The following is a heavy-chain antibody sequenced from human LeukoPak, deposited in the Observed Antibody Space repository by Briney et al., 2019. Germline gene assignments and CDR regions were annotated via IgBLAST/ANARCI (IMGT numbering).Heavy chain of an antibody. CDR1: GFTFSSYS. CDR3: AREDGSGSPYYYYGMDV. V-gene: IGHV3-21*01. J-gene: IGHJ6*02. Sequence: PGGSLRLSCAASGFTFSSYSMNWVRQAPGKGLEWVSSISSSSSYIYYADSVKGRFTISRDNAKNSLYLQMNSLRAEDTAVYYCAREDGSGSPYYYYGMDVWGQGTTVTVS. D-gene: IGHD3-10*01. CDR2: ISSSSSYI.